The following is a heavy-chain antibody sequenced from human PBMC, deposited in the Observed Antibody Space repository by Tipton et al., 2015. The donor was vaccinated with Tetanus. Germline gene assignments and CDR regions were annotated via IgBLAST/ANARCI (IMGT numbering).Heavy chain of an antibody. J-gene: IGHJ4*02. CDR2: INPDGSST. Sequence: SLRLSCAASGFTFDDYTMHWVRQAPGKGLEWVSRINPDGSSTSYAESVKGRFTISRDNAKSSLYLQISSLTADDTAVYYCARDIRLVGATLYFDYWGQGALVTVSS. D-gene: IGHD1-26*01. V-gene: IGHV3-74*01. CDR3: ARDIRLVGATLYFDY. CDR1: GFTFDDYT.